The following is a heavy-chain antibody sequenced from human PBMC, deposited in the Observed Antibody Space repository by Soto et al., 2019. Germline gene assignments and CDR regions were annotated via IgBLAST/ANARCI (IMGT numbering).Heavy chain of an antibody. CDR1: GYTFTGYY. CDR2: INPNSGGT. J-gene: IGHJ3*01. V-gene: IGHV1-2*04. D-gene: IGHD2-21*02. CDR3: AREDSSGGGGCYLRRDAFDV. Sequence: ASVKVSCKASGYTFTGYYMHWVRQAPGQGLEWMGWINPNSGGTNYAQKFQGWVTMTRDTSISTAYMELSRLRSDDTAVYYCAREDSSGGGGCYLRRDAFDVWGQGTLVTVSS.